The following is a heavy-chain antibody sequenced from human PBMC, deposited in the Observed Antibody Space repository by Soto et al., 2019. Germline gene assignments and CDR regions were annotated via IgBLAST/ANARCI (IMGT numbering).Heavy chain of an antibody. Sequence: SVKVSCKASGGTLSSYAISWVRQAPGQGLEWMGGIIPIFGTANYAQKFQGRVTITADESTSTAYMELSSLRSEDTAVYYCARVTTIFGTDYYGMDVWGQGTTVTVSS. V-gene: IGHV1-69*13. CDR1: GGTLSSYA. D-gene: IGHD3-3*01. CDR3: ARVTTIFGTDYYGMDV. CDR2: IIPIFGTA. J-gene: IGHJ6*02.